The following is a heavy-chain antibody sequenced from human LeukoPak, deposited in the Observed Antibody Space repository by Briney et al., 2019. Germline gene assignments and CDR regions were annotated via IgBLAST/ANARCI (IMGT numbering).Heavy chain of an antibody. J-gene: IGHJ4*02. D-gene: IGHD2-2*01. V-gene: IGHV4-59*01. CDR2: IYYSGST. Sequence: SETVSLTCTVSGGSISSYYWSWIRQPPGKGLEWIGYIYYSGSTNYNPSLKSRVTISVDTSKNQFSLKLSSVTAADTAVYYCAKDHLSLGVVPAAMTRWGQGTLVTVSS. CDR1: GGSISSYY. CDR3: AKDHLSLGVVPAAMTR.